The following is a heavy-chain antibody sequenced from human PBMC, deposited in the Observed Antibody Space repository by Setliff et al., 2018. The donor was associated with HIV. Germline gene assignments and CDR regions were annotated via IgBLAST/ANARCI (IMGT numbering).Heavy chain of an antibody. CDR1: GGSISSGSYY. J-gene: IGHJ4*02. V-gene: IGHV4-61*09. D-gene: IGHD6-19*01. CDR2: IYTTGST. CDR3: IIAYSSGWLAPMGFDS. Sequence: PSETLSLTCTVSGGSISSGSYYWTWIRQPAGKGLEWIGHIYTTGSTNYNPSLKSRVTISVDTSKNQFSLKVNSMTAADTAVYYCIIAYSSGWLAPMGFDSWGQGTLVTVSS.